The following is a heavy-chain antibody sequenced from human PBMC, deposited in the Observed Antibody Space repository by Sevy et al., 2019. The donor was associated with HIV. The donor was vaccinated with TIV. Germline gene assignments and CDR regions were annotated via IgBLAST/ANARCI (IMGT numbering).Heavy chain of an antibody. J-gene: IGHJ4*02. CDR1: RFSFSSYG. CDR2: IWYDGSNK. V-gene: IGHV3-33*01. CDR3: ARDPSGSYYNSYYCDY. D-gene: IGHD3-10*01. Sequence: GGSLRLSCAASRFSFSSYGMHWVRQAPGKGLEWVAVIWYDGSNKYYADSVKGRFTVSRDNSKNTLYLQMNSLRAEDTAVYYCARDPSGSYYNSYYCDYWGQGTLVTVSS.